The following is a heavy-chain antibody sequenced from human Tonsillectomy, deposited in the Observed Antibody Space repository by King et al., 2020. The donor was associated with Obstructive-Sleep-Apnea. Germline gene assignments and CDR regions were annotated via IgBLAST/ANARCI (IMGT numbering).Heavy chain of an antibody. D-gene: IGHD3-22*01. Sequence: VQLQESGPGLVKPSETLSLTCTVSGGSISSYYWSWIRQPPGKGLEWIGYIYYSGSTNYNPSLKSRVTISVDTSKNQFSLKLSSVTAADTAVYYCASTPTYYYDSSGYFDYWGQGTLVTVSS. V-gene: IGHV4-59*08. J-gene: IGHJ4*02. CDR1: GGSISSYY. CDR2: IYYSGST. CDR3: ASTPTYYYDSSGYFDY.